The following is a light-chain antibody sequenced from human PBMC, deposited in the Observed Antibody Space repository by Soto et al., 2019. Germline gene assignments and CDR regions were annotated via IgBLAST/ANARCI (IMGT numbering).Light chain of an antibody. V-gene: IGKV1-39*01. CDR2: AAS. J-gene: IGKJ2*01. Sequence: DIQMTQSPSSLSASIGDRVTITCRASQSISSYLNWYQQKPGKAPKLLVYAASSLQGGVPSRFSGSGSGTDFTLTISSLQPEDFATYYCQQSYSTPPYTFGLGTKVDIK. CDR3: QQSYSTPPYT. CDR1: QSISSY.